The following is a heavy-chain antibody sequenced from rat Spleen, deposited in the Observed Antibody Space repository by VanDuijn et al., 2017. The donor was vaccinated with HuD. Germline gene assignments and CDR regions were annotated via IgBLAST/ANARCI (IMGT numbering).Heavy chain of an antibody. D-gene: IGHD5-1*01. J-gene: IGHJ2*01. CDR3: TRENWVLDY. V-gene: IGHV5-29*01. CDR2: ITHNDGTT. Sequence: EVQLVESGGGLVQPGRSLKLSCAASGFTFNNYGMAWVRQAPTKGLEWVASITHNDGTTYYPDSVEGRFTVSRDNARSTLYLQMNSLRSEDTATYYCTRENWVLDYWGQGVMVTVSS. CDR1: GFTFNNYG.